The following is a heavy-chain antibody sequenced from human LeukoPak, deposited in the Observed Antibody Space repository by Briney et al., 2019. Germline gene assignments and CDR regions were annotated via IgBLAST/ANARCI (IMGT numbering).Heavy chain of an antibody. Sequence: SETLSFTCTVSGGSISSYYWSWIRQPPGKGLEWIGYIYYSGSTNYNPSLKSRVTISVDTSKNQFSLKLSSVTAADTAVYYCARGGPWAFDIWGQGTMVTVSS. CDR2: IYYSGST. CDR3: ARGGPWAFDI. V-gene: IGHV4-59*01. CDR1: GGSISSYY. J-gene: IGHJ3*02.